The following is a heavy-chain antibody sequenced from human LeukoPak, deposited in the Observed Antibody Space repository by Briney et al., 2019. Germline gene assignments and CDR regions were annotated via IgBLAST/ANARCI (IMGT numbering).Heavy chain of an antibody. CDR2: IYYSGST. J-gene: IGHJ3*02. V-gene: IGHV4-39*07. Sequence: PSETLPLTCTVSGGSISSSSYYWGWIRQPPGKGLEWIGSIYYSGSTYYNPSLKSRVTISVDTSKNQFSLKLSSVTAADTAVYYCARIHPPYYGSGSYAFDIWGQGTMVTASS. CDR3: ARIHPPYYGSGSYAFDI. CDR1: GGSISSSSYY. D-gene: IGHD3-10*01.